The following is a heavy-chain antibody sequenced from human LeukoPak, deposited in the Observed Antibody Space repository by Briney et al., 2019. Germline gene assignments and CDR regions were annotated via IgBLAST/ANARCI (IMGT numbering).Heavy chain of an antibody. Sequence: GGSLRLSCAASGFTFSGSTMHWVRQASGKGLEWVGRIRSKANSYATAYAASVKGRFTISRDDSKNTAYLQMNSLKTEDTAVYYCTRGGHNNYYDGMDVWGQGTTVIVSS. CDR2: IRSKANSYAT. J-gene: IGHJ6*02. CDR3: TRGGHNNYYDGMDV. CDR1: GFTFSGST. D-gene: IGHD5-24*01. V-gene: IGHV3-73*01.